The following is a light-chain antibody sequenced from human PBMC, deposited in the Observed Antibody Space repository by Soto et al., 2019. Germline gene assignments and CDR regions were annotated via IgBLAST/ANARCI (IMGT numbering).Light chain of an antibody. CDR1: QSISSY. V-gene: IGKV3-11*01. Sequence: EILLTQSPATLSLSPGERATLSCRASQSISSYLAWYQQKPGQAPRLLIYDASNRATGIPARFSGSGSGTDFTLTISSLEPEDFAIYFCQQRGNWWTFGQGTKVDIK. CDR2: DAS. CDR3: QQRGNWWT. J-gene: IGKJ1*01.